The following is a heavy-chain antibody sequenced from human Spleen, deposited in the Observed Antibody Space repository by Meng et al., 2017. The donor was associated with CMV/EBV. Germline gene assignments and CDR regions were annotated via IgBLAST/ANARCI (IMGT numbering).Heavy chain of an antibody. CDR1: GFTFSSYS. V-gene: IGHV3-21*01. D-gene: IGHD6-13*01. CDR3: AREAAAGYYYYYGMDV. Sequence: ETLSLTCAASGFTFSSYSMNWVRQAPGKGLEWVSSISSSSSYIYYADSVKGRFTISRDNAKNSLYLQMNSLRAEDTAVYYCAREAAAGYYYYYGMDVWGQGTTVTVSS. CDR2: ISSSSSYI. J-gene: IGHJ6*02.